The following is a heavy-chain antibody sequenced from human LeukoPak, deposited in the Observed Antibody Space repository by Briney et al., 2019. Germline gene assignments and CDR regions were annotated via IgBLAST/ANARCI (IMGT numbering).Heavy chain of an antibody. V-gene: IGHV4-34*01. CDR1: GGSFSGYY. CDR3: ATYGSGSYHDDY. J-gene: IGHJ4*02. D-gene: IGHD3-10*01. CDR2: INHSGST. Sequence: SETLSLTCAVYGGSFSGYYWSWIRQPSGKGLEWIGEINHSGSTNYNPSLKSRVTISVDTSKNQFSLKLSSVTAADTAVYYCATYGSGSYHDDYWGQGTLVTVSS.